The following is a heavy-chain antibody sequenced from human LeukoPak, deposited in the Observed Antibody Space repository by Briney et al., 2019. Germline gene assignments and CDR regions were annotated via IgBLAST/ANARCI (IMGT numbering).Heavy chain of an antibody. J-gene: IGHJ4*02. V-gene: IGHV4-39*01. CDR3: AGPGIAAAGKGLDY. CDR1: GGSISSSSYY. Sequence: SETLSLTCTVSGGSISSSSYYWGRIRQPPGKGLEWIGSIYYSGSTYYNPSLKSRVTISVDTSKNQFSLKLSSVTAADTAVYYCAGPGIAAAGKGLDYWGQGTLVTVSS. CDR2: IYYSGST. D-gene: IGHD6-13*01.